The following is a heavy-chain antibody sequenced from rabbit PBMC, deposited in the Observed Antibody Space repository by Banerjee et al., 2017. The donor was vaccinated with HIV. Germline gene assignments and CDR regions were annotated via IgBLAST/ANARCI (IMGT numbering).Heavy chain of an antibody. Sequence: QEQLEESGGDLVKPEGSLTLTCTASGFSFSNKYVMCWVRQAPGKGLEWIACINSSSGNTVYASRAKGRFSITRTSSTTVTLQMTSLPAADTATYFCARGSDSSGWSRYFNLWGQGTLVTVS. J-gene: IGHJ4*01. D-gene: IGHD4-1*01. CDR3: ARGSDSSGWSRYFNL. CDR2: INSSSGNT. CDR1: GFSFSNKYV. V-gene: IGHV1S45*01.